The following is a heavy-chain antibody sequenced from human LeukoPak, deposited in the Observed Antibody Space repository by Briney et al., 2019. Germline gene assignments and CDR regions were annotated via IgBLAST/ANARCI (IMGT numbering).Heavy chain of an antibody. D-gene: IGHD3-9*01. CDR2: ISSSSSTI. Sequence: GGSLRLSCAASGFTFSSYNLNWVRQAPGKGLEWISYISSSSSTIFYADSVKGRFTISRDNAKNSLYLQMNSLRAEDSAVYYCARVRYFDWLGPFDYWGQGTLVTVSS. CDR3: ARVRYFDWLGPFDY. J-gene: IGHJ4*02. CDR1: GFTFSSYN. V-gene: IGHV3-48*01.